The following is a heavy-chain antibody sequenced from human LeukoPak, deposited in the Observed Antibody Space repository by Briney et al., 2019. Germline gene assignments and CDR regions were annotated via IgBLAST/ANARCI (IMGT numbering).Heavy chain of an antibody. V-gene: IGHV4-59*01. CDR1: GGSISSYY. J-gene: IGHJ4*02. CDR3: ARGRYDSFFDY. Sequence: SEILSLTCTVSGGSISSYYWSWIRQPPGKGLEWIGYIYYSGSTNYNPSLKSRVTISVDTSKNQFSLKLSSVTAADTAVYYCARGRYDSFFDYWGQGTLVTVSS. D-gene: IGHD3-22*01. CDR2: IYYSGST.